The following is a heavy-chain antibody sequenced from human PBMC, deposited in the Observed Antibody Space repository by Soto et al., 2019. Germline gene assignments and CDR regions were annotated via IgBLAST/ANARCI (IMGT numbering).Heavy chain of an antibody. V-gene: IGHV3-7*01. CDR1: GFTFSSYW. D-gene: IGHD2-21*01. Sequence: GGSLRLSCAASGFTFSSYWMSWVRQAPGKGLEWVANIKQDGSEKYYVDSVKGRFTISRDNAKNSLYLQMNSLRAEDTAVYYCASYPSGLWWGNDYWGQGTLVTVSS. CDR2: IKQDGSEK. J-gene: IGHJ4*02. CDR3: ASYPSGLWWGNDY.